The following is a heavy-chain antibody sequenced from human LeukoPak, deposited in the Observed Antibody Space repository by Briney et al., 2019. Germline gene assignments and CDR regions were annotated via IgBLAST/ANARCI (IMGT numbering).Heavy chain of an antibody. V-gene: IGHV3-7*01. CDR3: ARAGGYYGSGTYYIAY. J-gene: IGHJ4*02. Sequence: QSGGSLRLSCAASGFTFTSYWMSWVRQAPGKGLEWVANIKQDGSEKYYVDSVKGRFIISRDNAKNSLYLQMNSLRAEDAAVYYCARAGGYYGSGTYYIAYWGQGTLVTVSS. CDR2: IKQDGSEK. D-gene: IGHD3-10*01. CDR1: GFTFTSYW.